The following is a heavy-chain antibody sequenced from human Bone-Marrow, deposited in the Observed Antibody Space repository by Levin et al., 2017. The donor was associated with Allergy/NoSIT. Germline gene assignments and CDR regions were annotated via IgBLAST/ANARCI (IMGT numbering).Heavy chain of an antibody. J-gene: IGHJ4*02. Sequence: PGGSLRLSCAASGFIFSSYAMSWVRQAPGKGLEWVSAISGSGGSTYYADSVKGRFTISRDNSEYTFHLQMDSLRVEDTAVYYCAKHVYSSGWDDFDYWGQGTLVTVSS. CDR3: AKHVYSSGWDDFDY. V-gene: IGHV3-23*01. D-gene: IGHD6-19*01. CDR1: GFIFSSYA. CDR2: ISGSGGST.